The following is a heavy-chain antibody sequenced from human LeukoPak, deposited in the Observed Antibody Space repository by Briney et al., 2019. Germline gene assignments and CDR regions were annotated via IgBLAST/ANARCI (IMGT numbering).Heavy chain of an antibody. CDR3: ARDENSLTTD. CDR2: IYYSGST. V-gene: IGHV4-39*07. Sequence: SETLSLTCTVSGGSISSSSYYWGWIRQPPGKGLEWIGSIYYSGSTYYNPSLKSRVTISVDTSKNQFSLKPSSVTAADTAVYYCARDENSLTTDWGQGTLVTVSS. CDR1: GGSISSSSYY. J-gene: IGHJ4*02. D-gene: IGHD1-14*01.